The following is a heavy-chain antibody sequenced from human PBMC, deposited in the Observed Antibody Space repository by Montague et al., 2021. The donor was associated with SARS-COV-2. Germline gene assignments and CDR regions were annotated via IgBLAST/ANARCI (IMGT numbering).Heavy chain of an antibody. J-gene: IGHJ6*02. V-gene: IGHV4-59*12. CDR2: VSHTGST. CDR3: ARFRIWNLLYCIDV. CDR1: GGSFSTYY. Sequence: SETLSLTCSVSGGSFSTYYWTWIRQTPGKGLEWIGYVSHTGSTNYNPSLHSRVSMFVYSAKSQFSLELSSVTDTDTAIYYCARFRIWNLLYCIDVWGQGTTVIVSS. D-gene: IGHD2-15*01.